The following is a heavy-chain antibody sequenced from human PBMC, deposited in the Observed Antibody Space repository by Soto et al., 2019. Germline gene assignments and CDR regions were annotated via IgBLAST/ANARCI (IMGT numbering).Heavy chain of an antibody. CDR2: ISDGGST. V-gene: IGHV4-59*01. J-gene: IGHJ6*02. CDR1: GGSIYTYY. CDR3: AGYFSISICPEAHYFALEV. Sequence: PSETLCVTYYVSGGSIYTYYWNWIWQSQGKELERIGYISDGGSTNYNPSLKSRVPVSVGTSKKQVSLKMSSVSAADTAGYFCAGYFSISICPEAHYFALEVWGQGHSVT. D-gene: IGHD2-2*01.